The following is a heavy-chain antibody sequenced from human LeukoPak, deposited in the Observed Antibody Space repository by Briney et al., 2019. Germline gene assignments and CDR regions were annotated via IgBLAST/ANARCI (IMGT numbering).Heavy chain of an antibody. Sequence: HPGRSLRLSCAASGFTFSRFAMYWVRQAPGKGLEWVAVISYDGSNKYYADSVKGRFTISRDNSKNTLYLQMNSLRAEDTAVYYCAREGFDWLLYSYYYYYGMDVWGQGTTVTVSS. CDR1: GFTFSRFA. J-gene: IGHJ6*02. CDR3: AREGFDWLLYSYYYYYGMDV. V-gene: IGHV3-30-3*01. D-gene: IGHD3-9*01. CDR2: ISYDGSNK.